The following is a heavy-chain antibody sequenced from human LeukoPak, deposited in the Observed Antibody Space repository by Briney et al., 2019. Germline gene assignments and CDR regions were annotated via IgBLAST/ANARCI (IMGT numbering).Heavy chain of an antibody. V-gene: IGHV4-30-4*08. Sequence: SGPTLVNPTQTLTLTCTFSGFSLSTSGVAVGWIRQPPGKGLEWIGCIYYSGSTYYNPSLKSRVTISVDTSKNQFSLKLSSVTAADTAVYYCARVGVDYGAKYYFDYWGQGTLVTVSS. CDR1: GFSLSTSGVA. J-gene: IGHJ4*02. CDR2: IYYSGST. CDR3: ARVGVDYGAKYYFDY. D-gene: IGHD4-17*01.